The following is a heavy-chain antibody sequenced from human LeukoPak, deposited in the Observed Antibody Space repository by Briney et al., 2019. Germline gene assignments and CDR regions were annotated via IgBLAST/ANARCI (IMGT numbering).Heavy chain of an antibody. V-gene: IGHV4-34*01. Sequence: SETLSLTCAVYGGSFSGYYWSWIRQPPGKGLEWIGEINHSGSTNYNPSLKSRVTISVDTSKNQFSLKLSSVTAADTAVYYCARGGFAITMIVVVDAFDIWGQGTMV. CDR3: ARGGFAITMIVVVDAFDI. J-gene: IGHJ3*02. CDR1: GGSFSGYY. D-gene: IGHD3-22*01. CDR2: INHSGST.